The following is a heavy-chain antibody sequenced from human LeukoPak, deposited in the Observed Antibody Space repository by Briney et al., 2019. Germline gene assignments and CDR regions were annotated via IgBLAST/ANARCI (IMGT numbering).Heavy chain of an antibody. J-gene: IGHJ5*02. CDR2: IYPGDPDT. CDR1: GYSFTTYW. Sequence: GESLQISCQGSGYSFTTYWIGWVRQMPGKGLEWMGNIYPGDPDTRYSPSFKGQVTISADKSISTAYLQWSSLEASDTAMYYCARREAAAGTWWFDPWGQGTLVTVSS. V-gene: IGHV5-51*01. D-gene: IGHD6-13*01. CDR3: ARREAAAGTWWFDP.